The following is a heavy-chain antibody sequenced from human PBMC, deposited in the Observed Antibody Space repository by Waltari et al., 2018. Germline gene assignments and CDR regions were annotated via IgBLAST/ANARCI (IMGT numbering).Heavy chain of an antibody. CDR3: STDSIGVAVDY. V-gene: IGHV3-15*01. CDR2: VKSTTEGGKT. CDR1: GLTFSDAW. J-gene: IGHJ4*02. Sequence: EVQLVESGGGLVKPGGSLRLSCAASGLTFSDAWMSWVRQAPGKGVEWVGRVKSTTEGGKTDYAAPVKGRFTISRDESKNTLYVQMNSLKNEDTAVYYCSTDSIGVAVDYWGQGTLVTVSS. D-gene: IGHD6-19*01.